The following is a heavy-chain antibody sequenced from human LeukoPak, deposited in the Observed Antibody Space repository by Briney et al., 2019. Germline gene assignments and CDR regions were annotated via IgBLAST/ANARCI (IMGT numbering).Heavy chain of an antibody. CDR1: GDSVSSNSAA. J-gene: IGHJ4*02. Sequence: SQTLSPTCAISGDSVSSNSAAWNWIRQSPSRGLEWLGRTYYTSKWYNDYAVSVKSRITINPDTSKNQFSLQLNSVTPEDTAVYYCARETEYYDILTGLFDYWGQGTLVTVSS. D-gene: IGHD3-9*01. CDR2: TYYTSKWYN. V-gene: IGHV6-1*01. CDR3: ARETEYYDILTGLFDY.